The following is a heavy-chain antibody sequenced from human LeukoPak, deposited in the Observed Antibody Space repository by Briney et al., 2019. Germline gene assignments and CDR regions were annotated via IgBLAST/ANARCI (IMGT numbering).Heavy chain of an antibody. D-gene: IGHD4-17*01. J-gene: IGHJ4*02. V-gene: IGHV3-30-3*01. CDR1: GFTFSSYA. Sequence: PGGSLRLSCAASGFTFSSYAVHWVRQAPGKGPGWVAVISYDGSNKYYADSVKGRFTISRDNSKNTLYLQMTSLRAEDTAVYYCARGYGDYYFDYWGQGTLVTVSS. CDR3: ARGYGDYYFDY. CDR2: ISYDGSNK.